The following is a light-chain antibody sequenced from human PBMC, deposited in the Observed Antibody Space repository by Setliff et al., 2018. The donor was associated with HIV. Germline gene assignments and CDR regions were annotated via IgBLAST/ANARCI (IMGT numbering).Light chain of an antibody. V-gene: IGLV2-14*03. CDR3: SSYTDNSTSGV. J-gene: IGLJ3*02. Sequence: QSVLTQPASVSGSPGQSITISCIGTGSDVGGSNYVSWYQHHSGKAPKLVIYDVSNRPSGVSNRSSGSKSANTASLTISGLQAEDEADYYCSSYTDNSTSGVFGGGTQLTVL. CDR1: GSDVGGSNY. CDR2: DVS.